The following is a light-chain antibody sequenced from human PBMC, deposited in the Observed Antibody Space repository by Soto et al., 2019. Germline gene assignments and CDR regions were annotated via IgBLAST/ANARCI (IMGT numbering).Light chain of an antibody. CDR1: SSDVGAFNY. Sequence: QSALTQPASVSGSPGQSITISCTGTSSDVGAFNYVSWFQQHPGKAPKVIIYEVSDRPSGVSSRFSGSKSANTASLTISGLQAEDEAYYYCSSYTSRVWGWVFGGGTKVTVL. CDR2: EVS. CDR3: SSYTSRVWGWV. J-gene: IGLJ2*01. V-gene: IGLV2-14*01.